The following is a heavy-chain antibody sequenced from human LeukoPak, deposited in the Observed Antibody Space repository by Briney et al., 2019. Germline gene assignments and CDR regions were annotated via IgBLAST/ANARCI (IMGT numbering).Heavy chain of an antibody. D-gene: IGHD6-13*01. J-gene: IGHJ5*02. CDR1: GGSISSGGYY. Sequence: SETLSLTCTVSGGSISSGGYYWSWIRQHPGKGLEWIGYIYYSGSTYYNPSLKSRVTISVDTSKNQFSLKLSSVTAADTAVYYCARDSSSSWHLRGRFDPWGQGTLVTVSS. CDR2: IYYSGST. CDR3: ARDSSSSWHLRGRFDP. V-gene: IGHV4-31*03.